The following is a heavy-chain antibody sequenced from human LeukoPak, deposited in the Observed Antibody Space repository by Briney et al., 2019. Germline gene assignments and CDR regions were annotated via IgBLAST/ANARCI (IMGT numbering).Heavy chain of an antibody. CDR2: IYYSGST. D-gene: IGHD3-10*01. CDR3: ARDLSEVVRGAPRWFDP. J-gene: IGHJ5*02. V-gene: IGHV4-39*02. Sequence: PSETLSLTCTVSGGSISSSSYYWGWIRQPPGKGLEWIGSIYYSGSTYYNPSLKSRVTISVDTSKNQFSLKLSSVTAADTAVYYCARDLSEVVRGAPRWFDPWGQGTLVTVSS. CDR1: GGSISSSSYY.